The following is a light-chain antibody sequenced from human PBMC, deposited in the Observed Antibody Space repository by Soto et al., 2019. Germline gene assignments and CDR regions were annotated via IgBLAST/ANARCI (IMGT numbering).Light chain of an antibody. Sequence: EIVLTQSPGTLSLSPGERASLSCRASQSVSSNYLAWYQQKPGQAPRPLIYGASSSATGIPDRFSGSGSGTDFTLTISRLEPKDFAVYYCQQYGSSPTWTIGQGTKVEIK. J-gene: IGKJ1*01. V-gene: IGKV3-20*01. CDR3: QQYGSSPTWT. CDR2: GAS. CDR1: QSVSSNY.